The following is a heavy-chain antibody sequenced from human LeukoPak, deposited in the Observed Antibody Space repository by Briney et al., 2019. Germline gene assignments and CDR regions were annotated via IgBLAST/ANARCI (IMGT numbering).Heavy chain of an antibody. V-gene: IGHV3-23*01. CDR2: ISGSGAST. D-gene: IGHD2-8*01. J-gene: IGHJ4*02. Sequence: GGSLRLSCAASGFTFGTYAMTWVRQAPGKGLEWVSVISGSGASTNYADSVKGRFIISRDNSKNTLYLQMNSLRAEDTAVYYCANTNRGPRVYYFDYWGQGTLVTVSS. CDR3: ANTNRGPRVYYFDY. CDR1: GFTFGTYA.